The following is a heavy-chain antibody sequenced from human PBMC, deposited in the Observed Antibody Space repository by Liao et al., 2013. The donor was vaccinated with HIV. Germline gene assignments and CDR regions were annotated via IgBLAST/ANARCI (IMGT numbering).Heavy chain of an antibody. CDR1: GGSISSSSYY. J-gene: IGHJ5*02. D-gene: IGHD2-21*02. Sequence: QVQLQESGPGLVKPSQTLSLTCTVSGGSISSSSYYWSWIRQPAGKGLEWIGRIYASGKTDYNPSLKSRLTMSVDTSNNQFSLRLTSVTAADTAVYYCARSLSYCRGDCYPNWFDPSGPREPVVTVSS. CDR2: IYASGKT. V-gene: IGHV4-61*02. CDR3: ARSLSYCRGDCYPNWFDP.